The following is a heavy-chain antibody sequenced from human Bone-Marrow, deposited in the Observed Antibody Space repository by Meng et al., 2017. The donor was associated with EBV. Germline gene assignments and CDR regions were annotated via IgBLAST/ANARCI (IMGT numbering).Heavy chain of an antibody. CDR2: ISSGSTTI. V-gene: IGHV3-11*01. CDR3: ATVRDPTYYFDF. J-gene: IGHJ4*02. Sequence: QVHLVEAGGGLVKPGESLGLSCAASGFTFSDYYMSWIRQAPGKGLEWVSFISSGSTTIYYAESVKGRFTISRDNAKSSLYLQMNSLRAEDTALYYCATVRDPTYYFDFWGQGTLVTVAS. D-gene: IGHD4-17*01. CDR1: GFTFSDYY.